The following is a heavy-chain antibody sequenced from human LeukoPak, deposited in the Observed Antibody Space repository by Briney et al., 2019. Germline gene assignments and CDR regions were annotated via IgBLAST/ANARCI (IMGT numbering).Heavy chain of an antibody. CDR2: IKPDGTEK. V-gene: IGHV3-7*04. CDR3: ARVRHGNYFDY. J-gene: IGHJ4*02. CDR1: GFTFTDSW. Sequence: GGSLRLSCAASGFTFTDSWMSWVRQPPGKGLEWVVNIKPDGTEKYYVDSLKGRFTVSRDNAKNSLYLQMSSLRAEDTAVYYCARVRHGNYFDYWGQGTLVTVSS. D-gene: IGHD4-17*01.